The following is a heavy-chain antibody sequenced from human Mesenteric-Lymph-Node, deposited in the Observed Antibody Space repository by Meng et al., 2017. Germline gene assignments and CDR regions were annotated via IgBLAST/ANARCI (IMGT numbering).Heavy chain of an antibody. V-gene: IGHV3-33*01. J-gene: IGHJ2*01. Sequence: GESLKISCAASGFTFSSYGMHWVRQAPGKGLEWVAVIWYDGSNKYYADSVKGRFTISRDNSKNTLYLQMNSLIAEDTAVYYCARDHSSNYQGGYFDLWGRGTLVTVSS. CDR2: IWYDGSNK. D-gene: IGHD4-11*01. CDR1: GFTFSSYG. CDR3: ARDHSSNYQGGYFDL.